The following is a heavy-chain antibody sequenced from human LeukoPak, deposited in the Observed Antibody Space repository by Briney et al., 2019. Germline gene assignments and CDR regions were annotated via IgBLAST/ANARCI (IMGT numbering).Heavy chain of an antibody. Sequence: GASVKVSCKASGYTFTGYYMHWVRQAPGQGLEWMGWINPNSGGTNYAQKFQGRVTMTRDTSISTAYMELSRLRSDDTAVYYCARVRRAGSNYYYYYMDVWGKGTTVTVSS. J-gene: IGHJ6*03. D-gene: IGHD3/OR15-3a*01. CDR2: INPNSGGT. CDR1: GYTFTGYY. CDR3: ARVRRAGSNYYYYYMDV. V-gene: IGHV1-2*02.